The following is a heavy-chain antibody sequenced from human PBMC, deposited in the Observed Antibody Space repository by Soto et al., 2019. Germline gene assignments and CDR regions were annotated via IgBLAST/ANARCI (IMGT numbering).Heavy chain of an antibody. CDR3: ARDYYDSSGYYNWFDP. D-gene: IGHD3-22*01. CDR2: IIPIFGTA. CDR1: GGTFSSYA. V-gene: IGHV1-69*13. Sequence: SVKVSCKASGGTFSSYAISWVRQAPGQGLEWMGGIIPIFGTANYAQKFQGRVTITADESTSTAYMELSSLRSEDTAVYYCARDYYDSSGYYNWFDPWGQGTPVTVSS. J-gene: IGHJ5*02.